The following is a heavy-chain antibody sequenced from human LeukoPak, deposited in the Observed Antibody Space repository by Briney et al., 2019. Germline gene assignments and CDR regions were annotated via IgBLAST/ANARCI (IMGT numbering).Heavy chain of an antibody. J-gene: IGHJ5*02. D-gene: IGHD5-24*01. V-gene: IGHV1-46*01. CDR3: ARDNSVRDEAWWFNR. CDR1: GYTFTGYW. Sequence: GASVTLSCKAFGYTFTGYWMHWVRQAPGQGPEWMGVISPSGGSTIYAQKFKGRVTLTRDMSTSTDYLELSSLRSKHTAVYYCARDNSVRDEAWWFNRWGQGTLVTVSS. CDR2: ISPSGGST.